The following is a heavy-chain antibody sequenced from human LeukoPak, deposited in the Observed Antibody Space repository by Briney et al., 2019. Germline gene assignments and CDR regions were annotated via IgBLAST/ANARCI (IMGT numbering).Heavy chain of an antibody. J-gene: IGHJ4*02. V-gene: IGHV3-30*02. CDR1: GFSFSTYG. Sequence: GGSLRLSCAASGFSFSTYGMHWLRQAPGKGLEWVAFIRYDATHIPYADSVKGRFTISRDNSKNTLYLQMDSLRAEDTAVYYCSTEEQSSDSLFDYWGQGTLVTVSS. CDR2: IRYDATHI. CDR3: STEEQSSDSLFDY. D-gene: IGHD3-22*01.